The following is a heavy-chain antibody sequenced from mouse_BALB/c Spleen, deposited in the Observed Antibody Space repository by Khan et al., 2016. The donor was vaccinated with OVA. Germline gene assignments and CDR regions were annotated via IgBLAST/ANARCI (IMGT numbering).Heavy chain of an antibody. J-gene: IGHJ4*01. CDR1: GYTFPEYT. CDR2: INPKNGGT. Sequence: VQLQQSGPELVKPGASVKISCKTSGYTFPEYTVHWVKQSLGKSLDWIGVINPKNGGTAYNQKFKGKATLTVDKSSSTAYMEFRSLTSEDSAVYPCTGDAGGYWGQGTLVTVAS. CDR3: TGDAGGY. V-gene: IGHV1-18*01.